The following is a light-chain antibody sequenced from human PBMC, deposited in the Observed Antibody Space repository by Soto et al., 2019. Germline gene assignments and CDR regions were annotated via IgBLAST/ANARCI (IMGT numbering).Light chain of an antibody. CDR3: CSYAGSSTYV. Sequence: QSALTQPASVSGSPGQSITISCTGTSSDVGSYNLVSWYQQHPGKAPKLMIYEDSKRPSGVSTRFSGSKSGNTASLTISGLQTEDEADYYCCSYAGSSTYVFGTGTKLTVL. V-gene: IGLV2-23*01. CDR2: EDS. CDR1: SSDVGSYNL. J-gene: IGLJ1*01.